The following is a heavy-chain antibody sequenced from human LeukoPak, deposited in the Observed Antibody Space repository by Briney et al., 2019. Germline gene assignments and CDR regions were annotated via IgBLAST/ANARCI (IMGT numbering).Heavy chain of an antibody. V-gene: IGHV1-18*01. D-gene: IGHD3-9*01. J-gene: IGHJ5*02. CDR3: ARLPYYDILTGYYDWFDP. CDR2: ISAYNGNT. Sequence: ASVKVSCKASGYTFTSYGIRWVRQAPGQGLEWMGWISAYNGNTNYAQKLQGRVTMTTDTSTSTAYMELRSLRSDDTAVYYCARLPYYDILTGYYDWFDPWGQGTLVTVSS. CDR1: GYTFTSYG.